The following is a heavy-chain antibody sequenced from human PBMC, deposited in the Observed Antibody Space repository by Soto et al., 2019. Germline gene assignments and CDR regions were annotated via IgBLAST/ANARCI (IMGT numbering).Heavy chain of an antibody. V-gene: IGHV3-48*02. Sequence: PGGSLRLSSADSGFTFSSYSMNWVRQAPGKGLEWVSYGSISSNTIYYADSVKGRFTSSRDNAKNSLYLQMNSLRDEDTAVYYCARDNTMVRGVKRYYFDYWGQGTLVTVSS. CDR3: ARDNTMVRGVKRYYFDY. D-gene: IGHD3-10*01. CDR2: GSISSNTI. J-gene: IGHJ4*02. CDR1: GFTFSSYS.